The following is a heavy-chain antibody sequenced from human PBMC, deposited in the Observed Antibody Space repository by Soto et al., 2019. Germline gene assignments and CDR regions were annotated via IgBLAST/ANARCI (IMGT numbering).Heavy chain of an antibody. D-gene: IGHD7-27*01. Sequence: PGGSLRLSCAASGFIFSSFGMHWVRQAPGKGLEWVAHRWYDGSNTYYADSVKGRFTISRDNSRNTLYLQMSSLRAEDSAVYHCVRDLLGSGGHFDYWGQGTPVTVSS. CDR2: RWYDGSNT. J-gene: IGHJ4*02. CDR1: GFIFSSFG. V-gene: IGHV3-33*01. CDR3: VRDLLGSGGHFDY.